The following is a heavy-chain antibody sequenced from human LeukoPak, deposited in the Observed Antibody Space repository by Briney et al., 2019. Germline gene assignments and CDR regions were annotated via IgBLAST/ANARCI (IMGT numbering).Heavy chain of an antibody. Sequence: GGSLRLSCAASGFTFSSYSMNWVRQAPGKGLEWVSSISSSSSYIYHADSVKGRFTISRDNAKNSLYLQMNSLRAEDTAVYYCARAPGMATTGNFDYWGQGTLVTVSS. V-gene: IGHV3-21*01. CDR2: ISSSSSYI. D-gene: IGHD5-24*01. CDR3: ARAPGMATTGNFDY. J-gene: IGHJ4*02. CDR1: GFTFSSYS.